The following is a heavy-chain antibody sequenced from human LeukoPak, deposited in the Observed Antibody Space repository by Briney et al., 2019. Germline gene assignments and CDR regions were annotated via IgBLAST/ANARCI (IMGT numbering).Heavy chain of an antibody. CDR1: GYTFTSYD. Sequence: ASVTVSCTASGYTFTSYDINWVRQATGQGLEWMGWMNPNSGNTGYAQKFQGRVTMTRNTSISTAYMELSSLRSEDTAVYYCAGGRSTYYDFWSVVRGGEQNYGMDVWGQGTTVTVSS. CDR2: MNPNSGNT. CDR3: AGGRSTYYDFWSVVRGGEQNYGMDV. D-gene: IGHD3-3*01. V-gene: IGHV1-8*01. J-gene: IGHJ6*02.